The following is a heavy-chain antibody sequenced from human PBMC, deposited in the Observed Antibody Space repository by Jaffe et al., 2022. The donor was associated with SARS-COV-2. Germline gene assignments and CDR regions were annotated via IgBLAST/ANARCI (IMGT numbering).Heavy chain of an antibody. J-gene: IGHJ6*02. CDR1: GGSISSGSYY. CDR2: IYTSGST. D-gene: IGHD3-10*01. Sequence: QVQLQESGPGLVKPSQTLSLTCTVSGGSISSGSYYWSWIRQPAGKGLEWIGRIYTSGSTNYNPSLKSRVTISVDTSKNQFSLKLSSVTAADTAVYYCARIPGGGDDYYGSGSYYNRMDVWGQGTTVTVSS. V-gene: IGHV4-61*02. CDR3: ARIPGGGDDYYGSGSYYNRMDV.